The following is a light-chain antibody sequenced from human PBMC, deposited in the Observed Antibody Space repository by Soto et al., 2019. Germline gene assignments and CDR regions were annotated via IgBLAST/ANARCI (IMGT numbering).Light chain of an antibody. Sequence: DIVMTQSPDSLAVSLGERATINCKSSQSLLSRADNNNYLAWFQKKPGQPPKLLIYWASTRESGVPDRFSVCGSGIGSTLSITSPQAEDVAVYDGQQYYGSPITFGQGTRLEIK. CDR3: QQYYGSPIT. V-gene: IGKV4-1*01. CDR1: QSLLSRADNNNY. CDR2: WAS. J-gene: IGKJ5*01.